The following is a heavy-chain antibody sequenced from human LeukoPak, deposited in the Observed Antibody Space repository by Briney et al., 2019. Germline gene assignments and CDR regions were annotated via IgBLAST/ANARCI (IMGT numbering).Heavy chain of an antibody. D-gene: IGHD3-22*01. CDR3: AKGNSGYYNDAFDI. V-gene: IGHV3-9*01. CDR1: RFSFSSYG. Sequence: GGSLRLSCAASRFSFSSYGMHWVRQAPGKGLEWVSGISWNSGSIGYADSVKGRFTISRDNAKNTLYLQMHSLRAEDKAVYYCAKGNSGYYNDAFDIWGQGTMVTVSS. J-gene: IGHJ3*02. CDR2: ISWNSGSI.